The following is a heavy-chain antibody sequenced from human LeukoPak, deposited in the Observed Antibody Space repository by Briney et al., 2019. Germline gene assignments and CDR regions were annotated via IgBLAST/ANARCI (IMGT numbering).Heavy chain of an antibody. V-gene: IGHV4-59*01. CDR1: GGSINNSY. CDR3: ARHSRDGYINFDY. Sequence: SETLSLTCTVSGGSINNSYWTWIRQPPGKGLEWIGHIYYSGSTNYSPSLKSRVTISVDTSKNHFSLKLSSVTAADTAVYYCARHSRDGYINFDYWGQGTLVTVSS. D-gene: IGHD5-24*01. CDR2: IYYSGST. J-gene: IGHJ4*02.